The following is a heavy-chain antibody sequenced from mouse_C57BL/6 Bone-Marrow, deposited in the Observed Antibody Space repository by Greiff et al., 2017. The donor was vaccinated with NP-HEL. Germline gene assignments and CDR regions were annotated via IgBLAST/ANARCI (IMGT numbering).Heavy chain of an antibody. CDR1: GFTFSSYG. D-gene: IGHD2-4*01. V-gene: IGHV5-6*01. J-gene: IGHJ3*01. CDR2: ISSGGGYT. Sequence: EVHLVESGGDLVKPGGSLKLSCAASGFTFSSYGMSWVRQTPDKRLEWVATISSGGGYTYYPDSVKGRFTSSRDNAKNTLYLQMSSLKSEDTAMYYCASPYDYDVAWFAYWGQGTLVTVSA. CDR3: ASPYDYDVAWFAY.